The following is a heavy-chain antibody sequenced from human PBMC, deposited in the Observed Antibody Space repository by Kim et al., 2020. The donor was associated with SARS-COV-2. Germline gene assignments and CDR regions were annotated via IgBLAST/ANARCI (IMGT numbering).Heavy chain of an antibody. D-gene: IGHD3-3*01. V-gene: IGHV3-33*01. CDR1: GFRFSSYG. CDR3: ARDNDRGGHYDQFDY. J-gene: IGHJ4*01. CDR2: IWYDGSKK. Sequence: GGSLRLSCAVSGFRFSSYGMHWVRQAPGKGLEWVAVIWYDGSKKYYRDSVKGRFTVSRDDSKNTVYLEMNSLRVEDTALYHCARDNDRGGHYDQFDYWG.